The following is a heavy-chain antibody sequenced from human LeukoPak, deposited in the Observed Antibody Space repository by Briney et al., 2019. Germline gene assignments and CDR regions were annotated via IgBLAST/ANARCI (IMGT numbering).Heavy chain of an antibody. CDR3: ARARGMHYDSSGRPLDY. CDR2: ISAYNGNT. Sequence: ASVKVSCMASGYTFTSYGIRWVRQAPGQGLEWMGWISAYNGNTNYAQKLQGRVTMTTDTSTSTAYMELRSLRSDDTAVYYCARARGMHYDSSGRPLDYWGQGTLVTVSS. V-gene: IGHV1-18*01. D-gene: IGHD3-22*01. CDR1: GYTFTSYG. J-gene: IGHJ4*02.